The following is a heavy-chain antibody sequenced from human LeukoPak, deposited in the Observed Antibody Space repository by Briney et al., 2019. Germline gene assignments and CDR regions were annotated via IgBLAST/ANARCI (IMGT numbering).Heavy chain of an antibody. CDR3: ARGVSRTCDY. D-gene: IGHD3-10*01. V-gene: IGHV3-48*03. CDR2: ISTSGSTI. CDR1: GFTFSSYE. J-gene: IGHJ4*02. Sequence: PGGSLRLSCAASGFTFSSYEMNWVRQAPGKGLEWVSYISTSGSTIYYADSVKGRFTMSRDNAKKSLHLQMNSLRAEDTAVYYCARGVSRTCDYWGQGTLVTVSS.